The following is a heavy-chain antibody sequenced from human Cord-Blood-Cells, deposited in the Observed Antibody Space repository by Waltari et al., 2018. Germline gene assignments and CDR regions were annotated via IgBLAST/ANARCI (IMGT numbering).Heavy chain of an antibody. D-gene: IGHD3-10*01. J-gene: IGHJ2*01. CDR1: GGSFSGYY. V-gene: IGHV4-34*01. CDR2: INHSGRT. CDR3: ARAGRATWARDRYFDL. Sequence: QVQLQQWGAGLLKPSETLSLTCAVYGGSFSGYYWSWIRQPPGKGLEWIGEINHSGRTNYNPSLKRRVTISVDTSKNQFSLKLSSVTAADTAVYYCARAGRATWARDRYFDLWGRGTLVTVSS.